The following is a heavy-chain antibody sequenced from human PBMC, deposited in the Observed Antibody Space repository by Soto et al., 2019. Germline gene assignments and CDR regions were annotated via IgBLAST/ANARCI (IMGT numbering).Heavy chain of an antibody. CDR2: IGGSGGST. V-gene: IGHV3-23*01. J-gene: IGHJ6*02. CDR1: GFTFSSYA. CDR3: AKATKGSLYYYYGMDV. Sequence: ESVGGLVQPGGSLRLSCAASGFTFSSYAMTWVRQAPGKGLEWVSVIGGSGGSTYYADSVKGRFTISRDNSKSTLYLQMNSLRVEDTAMYYCAKATKGSLYYYYGMDVWGQGTTVTVSS.